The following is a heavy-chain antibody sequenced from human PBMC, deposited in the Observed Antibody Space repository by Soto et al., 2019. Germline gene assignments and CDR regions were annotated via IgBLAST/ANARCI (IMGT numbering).Heavy chain of an antibody. Sequence: GASVKVSCKTSGYTFSSYSVNWVRQAPGQGLEWMAWISTYSGNTHYAERVQGRVTVTLDKSARTAFMEMRGLTSDDTAVYFCARDNGYFDLWGQGTQVTVSS. J-gene: IGHJ4*02. CDR2: ISTYSGNT. CDR3: ARDNGYFDL. V-gene: IGHV1-18*04. CDR1: GYTFSSYS.